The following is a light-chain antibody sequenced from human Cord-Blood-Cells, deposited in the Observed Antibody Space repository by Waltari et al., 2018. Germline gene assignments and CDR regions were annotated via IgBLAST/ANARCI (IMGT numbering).Light chain of an antibody. J-gene: IGLJ1*01. V-gene: IGLV2-14*01. Sequence: QPALPQPAPVSGSSGPSSPTSSSETSSYAGGYNYVSWYHQHPGKAPKLMIYDVRNRPSGVSNRFSGSKSGNTASLTISGLQAEDDADYYCSSYTSSSTYVFGTGTKVTVL. CDR1: SSYAGGYNY. CDR2: DVR. CDR3: SSYTSSSTYV.